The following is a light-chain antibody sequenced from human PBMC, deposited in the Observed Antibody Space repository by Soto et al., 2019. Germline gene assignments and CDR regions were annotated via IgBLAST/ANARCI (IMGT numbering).Light chain of an antibody. CDR3: QQYTTWFMYP. Sequence: EIVMTQSPATLSVSPGERATLSCRASQSVSSNLAWYQQQPGQAPRPLIYGASTRATGIQARFSASGSGTAFPHTHSSLQSEDFADYNCQQYTTWFMYPFCHGTTLESK. V-gene: IGKV3-15*01. J-gene: IGKJ2*01. CDR1: QSVSSN. CDR2: GAS.